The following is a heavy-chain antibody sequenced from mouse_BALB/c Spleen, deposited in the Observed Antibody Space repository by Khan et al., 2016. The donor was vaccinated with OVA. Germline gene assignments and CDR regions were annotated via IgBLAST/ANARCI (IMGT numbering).Heavy chain of an antibody. CDR3: ARGNYYGYYCDY. CDR2: ISYSGGT. CDR1: GYSITSGYA. V-gene: IGHV3-2*02. D-gene: IGHD1-1*01. Sequence: EVQLQESGPGLVKPSQSLSLTCTVTGYSITSGYAWNWIRQFPGNKLEWMGYISYSGGTSSNPSLKSRISITRDTSKNQFFLQLNSVTTEDTATYYGARGNYYGYYCDYWGQGTTLTVSS. J-gene: IGHJ2*01.